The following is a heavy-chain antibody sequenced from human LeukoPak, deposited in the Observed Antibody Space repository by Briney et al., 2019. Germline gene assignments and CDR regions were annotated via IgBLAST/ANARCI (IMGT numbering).Heavy chain of an antibody. CDR3: AKAIGQEIPSASRWYDP. V-gene: IGHV3-23*01. Sequence: PGGSLRLSCAASGFTFSVYAMSWVRQAPGKGLEWVSTVSDGGGATYHADSVKGRFTISRDNSRNTLYLQMNSLRVEDTAVYYCAKAIGQEIPSASRWYDPWGQGTLVTVSS. CDR2: VSDGGGAT. CDR1: GFTFSVYA. D-gene: IGHD2-2*01. J-gene: IGHJ5*02.